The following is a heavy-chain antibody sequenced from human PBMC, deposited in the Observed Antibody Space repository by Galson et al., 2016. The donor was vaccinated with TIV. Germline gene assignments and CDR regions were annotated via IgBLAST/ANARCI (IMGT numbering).Heavy chain of an antibody. CDR1: GESFTNYG. Sequence: SVKVSCKASGESFTNYGISWVRQAPGQGLEWVGRVTPRFGTADYAPRFQGRVTVTAESSTTTSYMILRNLGSEDTAVYYCATFYLRLRPDRSTGVYYFDNWGQGSLVTVSS. CDR3: ATFYLRLRPDRSTGVYYFDN. D-gene: IGHD4-17*01. CDR2: VTPRFGTA. J-gene: IGHJ4*02. V-gene: IGHV1-69*13.